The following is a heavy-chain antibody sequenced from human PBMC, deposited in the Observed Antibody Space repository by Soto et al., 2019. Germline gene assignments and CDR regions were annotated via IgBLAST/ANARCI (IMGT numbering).Heavy chain of an antibody. CDR2: INHSGSN. CDR3: ALGGYGDYYYYYGMDV. D-gene: IGHD4-17*01. J-gene: IGHJ6*02. V-gene: IGHV4-34*01. CDR1: GGSFSGYY. Sequence: SETLSLTCAVYGGSFSGYYWSWIRQPPGKGLEWIGEINHSGSNTYNPSLKSRVTISVDTSKNQFSLKRSSVTAADTAVYYCALGGYGDYYYYYGMDVWGQGTTVTVSS.